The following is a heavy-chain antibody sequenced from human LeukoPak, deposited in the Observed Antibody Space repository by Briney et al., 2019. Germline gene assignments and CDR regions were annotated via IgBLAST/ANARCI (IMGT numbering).Heavy chain of an antibody. V-gene: IGHV5-51*01. CDR1: GYFFTSYW. J-gene: IGHJ5*02. D-gene: IGHD3/OR15-3a*01. CDR2: IFPDDSDT. Sequence: PGAPSHISCETSGYFFTSYWIGWVRQLPGKGLEWVGAIFPDDSDTIYSPSFQGQVTISADKSVRTAYLQWSSLKASDTAIYYCARQRVASRTVNWFDPWGQGNLVTVSS. CDR3: ARQRVASRTVNWFDP.